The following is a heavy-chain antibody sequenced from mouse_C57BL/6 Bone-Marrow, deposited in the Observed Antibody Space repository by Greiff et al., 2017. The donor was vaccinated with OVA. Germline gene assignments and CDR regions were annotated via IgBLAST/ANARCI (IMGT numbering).Heavy chain of an antibody. CDR3: AREGDYYGFDV. CDR1: GYTFTSYG. V-gene: IGHV1-52*01. CDR2: IDPSDSET. J-gene: IGHJ1*03. Sequence: QVQLQQPGAELVRPGSSVKLSCKASGYTFTSYGMHWVKQRPVQGLEWIGNIDPSDSETHYNQKFKDKATLTVDKSSSTAYMQLSSLTSEDSAVYYCAREGDYYGFDVWGTGTTVTVSS. D-gene: IGHD1-1*01.